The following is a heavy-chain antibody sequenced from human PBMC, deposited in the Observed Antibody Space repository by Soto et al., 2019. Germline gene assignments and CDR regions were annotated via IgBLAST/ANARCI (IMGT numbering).Heavy chain of an antibody. J-gene: IGHJ6*02. D-gene: IGHD3-10*01. CDR3: ARHSPPFFYGSGPWDV. CDR1: GGSFSPDY. V-gene: IGHV4-59*08. CDR2: IYYGGTT. Sequence: SETLSLTCTVSGGSFSPDYWSWIRQPPGKGLEWVGYIYYGGTTSYNPSLQSRVTISVDTSKNQFSLKLSSLSAADTALYYCARHSPPFFYGSGPWDVWGQGTTVTVSS.